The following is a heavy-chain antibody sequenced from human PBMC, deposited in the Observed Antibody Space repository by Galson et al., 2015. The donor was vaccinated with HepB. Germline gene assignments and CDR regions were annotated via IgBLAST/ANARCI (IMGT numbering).Heavy chain of an antibody. D-gene: IGHD3-3*01. CDR3: ARGVLRYLEWLFLDY. CDR1: GGTFSSFG. Sequence: SVKVSCKASGGTFSSFGISWVRQAPGQGLEWVGGIIPLFRAANYAQKFQGRVTITADELTSTAYMELRSLRAEDTAVYYCARGVLRYLEWLFLDYWGQGTLVTVSA. J-gene: IGHJ4*02. V-gene: IGHV1-69*13. CDR2: IIPLFRAA.